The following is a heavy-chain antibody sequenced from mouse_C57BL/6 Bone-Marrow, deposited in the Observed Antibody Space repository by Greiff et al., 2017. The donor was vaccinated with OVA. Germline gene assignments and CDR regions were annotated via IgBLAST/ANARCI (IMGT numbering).Heavy chain of an antibody. CDR3: ARVTTVVVDY. CDR2: IHPNSGST. Sequence: QVQLKQPGAELVKPGASVKLSCKASGYTFTSYWMHWVKQRPGQGLEWIGMIHPNSGSTNYNEKSKSKATLTVDKSSSTAYMQLSSLTSEDSAVYYCARVTTVVVDYWGQGTTLTVSS. J-gene: IGHJ2*01. V-gene: IGHV1-64*01. CDR1: GYTFTSYW. D-gene: IGHD1-1*01.